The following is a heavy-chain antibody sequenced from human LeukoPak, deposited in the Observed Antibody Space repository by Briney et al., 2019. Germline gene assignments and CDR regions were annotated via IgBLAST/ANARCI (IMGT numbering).Heavy chain of an antibody. D-gene: IGHD3-22*01. Sequence: KPGGSLRLSCAASGFTFSNAWMSWVRQAPGKGLEWVGRIKSKTDGGTTDYAAPVKGRFTISRDDSKNTLYLQMNSLKTEDTAVYYCTTSSYYYDSSGYYYVDYWGQGTLVTVSS. J-gene: IGHJ4*02. CDR1: GFTFSNAW. CDR3: TTSSYYYDSSGYYYVDY. V-gene: IGHV3-15*01. CDR2: IKSKTDGGTT.